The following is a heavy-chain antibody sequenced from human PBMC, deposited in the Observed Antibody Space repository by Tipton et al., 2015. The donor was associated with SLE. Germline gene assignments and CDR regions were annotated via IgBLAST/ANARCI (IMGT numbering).Heavy chain of an antibody. CDR1: GGSISSGDYY. Sequence: GLVKPSETLSLTCTVSGGSISSGDYYWSWIRQPAGKGLEWIGHLYTTGSTDYNPSLESRVTIFLDTSRNQFSLKLTFVTAADTAVYYCARSPYDGPFDYWGQGTLVTASS. J-gene: IGHJ4*02. V-gene: IGHV4-61*02. CDR2: LYTTGST. D-gene: IGHD2-8*01. CDR3: ARSPYDGPFDY.